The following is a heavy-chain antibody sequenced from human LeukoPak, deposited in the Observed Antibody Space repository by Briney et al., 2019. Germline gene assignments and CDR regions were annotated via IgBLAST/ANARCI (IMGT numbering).Heavy chain of an antibody. Sequence: PGGSLRLSCAASGFTFSTYAMSWVRQAPGKGLEWVSHFGGSGGTIYYADSVKGRFTISRDNAKNSLHLQMSSLRAEDTAVYYSARSREKYYYGSSGPNVGYWGQGTLVTVSS. CDR2: FGGSGGTI. D-gene: IGHD3-22*01. V-gene: IGHV3-48*03. CDR3: ARSREKYYYGSSGPNVGY. J-gene: IGHJ4*02. CDR1: GFTFSTYA.